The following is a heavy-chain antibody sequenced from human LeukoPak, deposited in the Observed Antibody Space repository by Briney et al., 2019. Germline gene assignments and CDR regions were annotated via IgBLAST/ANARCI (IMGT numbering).Heavy chain of an antibody. D-gene: IGHD3-22*01. CDR3: ARDRGYTASWYQNYDSGGTYPTFDY. CDR1: GVSISSSNW. Sequence: KPSGTLSLTCGVSGVSISSSNWWTWVRQPPGKGLEWIGEIQHSGSTNYNPSLKSRVTLSVDTSKTHYSLNLISVTAADTAVYYCARDRGYTASWYQNYDSGGTYPTFDYWGQGTLVTVSS. V-gene: IGHV4-4*02. J-gene: IGHJ4*02. CDR2: IQHSGST.